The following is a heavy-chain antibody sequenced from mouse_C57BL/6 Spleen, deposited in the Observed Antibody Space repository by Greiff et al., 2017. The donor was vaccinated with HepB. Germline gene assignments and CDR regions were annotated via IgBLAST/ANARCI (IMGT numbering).Heavy chain of an antibody. D-gene: IGHD1-1*01. CDR3: ARSPYYYGSSSYYFDY. CDR1: GYTFPSYW. V-gene: IGHV1-50*01. J-gene: IGHJ2*01. Sequence: QVQLQQPGAELVKPGASVKLSCKASGYTFPSYWMQWVKQRPGQGLEWIGEIDPSDSYTNYNQKFKGKATLTVDTSSSTAYMQLSSLTSEDSAVYYCARSPYYYGSSSYYFDYWGQGTTLTVSS. CDR2: IDPSDSYT.